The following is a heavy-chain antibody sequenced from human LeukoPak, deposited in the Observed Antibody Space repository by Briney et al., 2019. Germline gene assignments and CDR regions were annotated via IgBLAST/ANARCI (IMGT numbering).Heavy chain of an antibody. CDR2: IYYSGNT. D-gene: IGHD4-17*01. CDR3: ARGNLDDYGDYGPLDY. CDR1: GGSISSSSYY. J-gene: IGHJ4*02. Sequence: SETLSLTCTVSGGSISSSSYYWGWIRQPPGKGLEWIGRIYYSGNTYYNPSLKSRVTISVDTSKNRFSLKLSSVTPADTAVYYCARGNLDDYGDYGPLDYWGQGTLVTVSS. V-gene: IGHV4-39*07.